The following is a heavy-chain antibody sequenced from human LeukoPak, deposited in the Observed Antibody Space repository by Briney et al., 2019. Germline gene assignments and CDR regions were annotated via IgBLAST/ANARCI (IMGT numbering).Heavy chain of an antibody. CDR1: GFTFSNYY. V-gene: IGHV3-11*04. Sequence: PGGSLRLTCAASGFTFSNYYMRWIRQAPGKGLEWVSYISSSGNIIYYADSVQGRFTISRDNAKNLLYLQMNSLRAEDTAVYYCARFILGTYYFDYWGQGTLVTVSS. D-gene: IGHD3-16*01. J-gene: IGHJ4*02. CDR3: ARFILGTYYFDY. CDR2: ISSSGNII.